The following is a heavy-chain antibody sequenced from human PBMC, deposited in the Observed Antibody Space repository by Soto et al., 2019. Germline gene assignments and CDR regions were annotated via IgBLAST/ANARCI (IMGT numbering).Heavy chain of an antibody. CDR3: ARSRGSYYSNFDS. J-gene: IGHJ4*02. V-gene: IGHV1-24*01. D-gene: IGHD3-10*01. CDR2: FDPEDGET. CDR1: GYTLTELS. Sequence: ASVKVSCKVSGYTLTELSMHWVRQAPGKGLEWMGGFDPEDGETIYAQKFQGRVTMTEDTSTDTAYMVLTGLTSEDTAVYYCARSRGSYYSNFDSWGQGTLVTVSS.